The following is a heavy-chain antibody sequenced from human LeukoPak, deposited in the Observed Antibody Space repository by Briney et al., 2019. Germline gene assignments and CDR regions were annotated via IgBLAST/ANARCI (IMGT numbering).Heavy chain of an antibody. Sequence: SETLSLTCTVSGASISSYYWSWIRHPPGKGLEWIGYIYYSGSTNYNPSLKSRVTISVDTSKSQFSLRLSSVTAADTAIYYCATSCGNSYGCYFDYWGQGTLVTVSS. CDR1: GASISSYY. J-gene: IGHJ4*02. CDR3: ATSCGNSYGCYFDY. D-gene: IGHD5-18*01. V-gene: IGHV4-59*08. CDR2: IYYSGST.